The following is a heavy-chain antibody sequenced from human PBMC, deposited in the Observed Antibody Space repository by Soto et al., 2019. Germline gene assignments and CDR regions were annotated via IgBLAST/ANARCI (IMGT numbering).Heavy chain of an antibody. CDR2: IYHSGST. D-gene: IGHD5-18*01. CDR3: ARWIQLGWFDP. Sequence: SATLSLTCAVSGYSISSGYSWGWIRQPPGKGLEWIGSIYHSGSTYYNPSLKSRVTISVDTSKNQFSLKLSSVTAADTAVYYCARWIQLGWFDPWGQGTLVTVS. CDR1: GYSISSGYS. J-gene: IGHJ5*02. V-gene: IGHV4-38-2*01.